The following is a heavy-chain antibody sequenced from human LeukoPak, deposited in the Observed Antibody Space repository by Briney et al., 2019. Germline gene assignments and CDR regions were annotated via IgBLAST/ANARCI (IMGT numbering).Heavy chain of an antibody. J-gene: IGHJ3*02. Sequence: SETLSLTCAVYGGSFSGYYWGWIRQPPGKGLEWIGEINHSGSTNYNPSLKSRVTISVDTSKNQFSLKLSSVTAADTAVYYCARGQSYYVAFDIWGQGTMVTVSS. D-gene: IGHD1-26*01. CDR3: ARGQSYYVAFDI. CDR2: INHSGST. V-gene: IGHV4-34*01. CDR1: GGSFSGYY.